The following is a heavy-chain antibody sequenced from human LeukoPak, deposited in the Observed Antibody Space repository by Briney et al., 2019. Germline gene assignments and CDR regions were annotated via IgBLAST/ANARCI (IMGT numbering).Heavy chain of an antibody. Sequence: PSETLSLTCTVSGGSISSYYWSWIRQPPGKGLEWIGYIYYSGSTNYNPSLKSRVTISVDTSKNQFSLKLSSVTAADTAVYYCARQIGSAHYYYYGMDVWGQGTTVTVSS. CDR1: GGSISSYY. CDR2: IYYSGST. V-gene: IGHV4-59*08. J-gene: IGHJ6*02. D-gene: IGHD2-15*01. CDR3: ARQIGSAHYYYYGMDV.